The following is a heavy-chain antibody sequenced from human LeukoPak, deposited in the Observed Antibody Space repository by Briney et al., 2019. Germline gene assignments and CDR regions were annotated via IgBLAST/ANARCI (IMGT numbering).Heavy chain of an antibody. J-gene: IGHJ4*02. D-gene: IGHD1-14*01. V-gene: IGHV3-30*03. CDR2: ISYDGSNK. Sequence: GGSLRLSCAASGFTFSSYAMNWVRQAPGKGLEWVAVISYDGSNKYYADSVKGRFTISRDDAKNSLYLQMNSLRVEDTAVYYCATYRQSSFDDWGQGTLVTVSS. CDR3: ATYRQSSFDD. CDR1: GFTFSSYA.